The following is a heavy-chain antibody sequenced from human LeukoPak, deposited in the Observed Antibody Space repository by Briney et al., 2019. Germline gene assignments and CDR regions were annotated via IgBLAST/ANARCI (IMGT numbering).Heavy chain of an antibody. D-gene: IGHD1-26*01. CDR3: ARALGRYSDY. CDR1: AFTFSSYW. CDR2: INSAGSST. V-gene: IGHV3-74*03. Sequence: GGSLRLSCAASAFTFSSYWMNWVRQAPGKGLVWVSRINSAGSSTTYADSVKGRFTVSRDNAKNTLYLQMNSLRAEDTAVYYCARALGRYSDYWGQGTLVTVSS. J-gene: IGHJ4*02.